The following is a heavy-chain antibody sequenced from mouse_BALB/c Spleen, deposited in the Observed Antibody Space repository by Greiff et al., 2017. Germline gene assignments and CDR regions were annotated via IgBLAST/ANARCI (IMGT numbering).Heavy chain of an antibody. J-gene: IGHJ2*01. V-gene: IGHV3-5*02. Sequence: EVKVEESGPGLVKPSQTVSLTCTVTGISITTGNYRWSWIRQFPGNKLEWIGYIYYSGTITYNPSLTSRTTITRDTSKNQFFLEMNSLTAEDTATYYCARAYRYDGYFDYWGQGTTLTVSS. CDR2: IYYSGTI. CDR3: ARAYRYDGYFDY. CDR1: GISITTGNYR. D-gene: IGHD2-14*01.